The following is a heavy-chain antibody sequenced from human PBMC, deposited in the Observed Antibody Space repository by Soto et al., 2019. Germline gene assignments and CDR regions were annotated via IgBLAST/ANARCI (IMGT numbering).Heavy chain of an antibody. D-gene: IGHD2-21*02. V-gene: IGHV4-59*12. J-gene: IGHJ6*02. CDR3: ARVCGGDCHNGMDV. Sequence: SETLSLTCTVSGGSISGYYWSWIRQPPGKGLEWIGWVYYSGSTNYNPSLKSRVTISVDTSKNQFSLKLSSVTAADTAVYYCARVCGGDCHNGMDVWGQGTTVTVSS. CDR2: VYYSGST. CDR1: GGSISGYY.